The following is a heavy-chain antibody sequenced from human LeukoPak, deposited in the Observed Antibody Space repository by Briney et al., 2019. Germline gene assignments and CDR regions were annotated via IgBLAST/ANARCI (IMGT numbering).Heavy chain of an antibody. J-gene: IGHJ4*02. Sequence: ASVKVSCKASGYTFTSYGISWVRQAPGQGLEWMGWISAYNGNTNYAQKLQGRVTMTTDTSTSTAYMELRSLRSDDTAVYYCARGPRSRYSSSWFGGYFDCWGQGTLVTVSS. D-gene: IGHD6-13*01. V-gene: IGHV1-18*01. CDR2: ISAYNGNT. CDR1: GYTFTSYG. CDR3: ARGPRSRYSSSWFGGYFDC.